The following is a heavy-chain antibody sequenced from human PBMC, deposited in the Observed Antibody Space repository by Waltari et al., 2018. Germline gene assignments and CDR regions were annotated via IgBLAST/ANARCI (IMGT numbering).Heavy chain of an antibody. CDR3: ARGGVLGATLTQDY. J-gene: IGHJ4*02. V-gene: IGHV1-8*02. CDR1: GYTFTSHD. Sequence: QVQLVQSGAEVKKPGASVTVSCKASGYTFTSHDINWVRQATGQGLEGMGWMNPNSGNTGYAQKFQGRVTMTRNTSISTAYMELSSLRSEDTAVYYCARGGVLGATLTQDYWGQGTLVTVSS. D-gene: IGHD1-26*01. CDR2: MNPNSGNT.